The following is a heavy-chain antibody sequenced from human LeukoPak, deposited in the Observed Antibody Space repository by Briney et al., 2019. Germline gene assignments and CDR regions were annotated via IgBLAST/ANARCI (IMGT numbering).Heavy chain of an antibody. Sequence: GGSLRLSCATSGFPFSDFSMSWVRQAPGKGLEWISTTNSGGTSTYYAESVKGRFTISRDNSKNTLYLQMSSLRVEDTAVYYCAKQSYARSLGEGGPGSLVSVSS. CDR1: GFPFSDFS. D-gene: IGHD2-8*01. J-gene: IGHJ4*02. CDR3: AKQSYARSLGE. CDR2: TNSGGTST. V-gene: IGHV3-23*01.